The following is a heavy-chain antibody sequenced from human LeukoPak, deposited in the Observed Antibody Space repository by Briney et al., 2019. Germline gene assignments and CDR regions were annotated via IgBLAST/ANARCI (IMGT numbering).Heavy chain of an antibody. CDR1: GFTFSSYS. CDR2: ISSSSSTI. CDR3: ARGDGDYEY. V-gene: IGHV3-48*04. Sequence: PGGSLRLSCAASGFTFSSYSMNWVRQAPGKGLEWVSYISSSSSTIYYADSVKGRFTISRDNAKNSLYLQMNSLRAEDTAVYYCARGDGDYEYWGQGTLVTVSS. D-gene: IGHD4-17*01. J-gene: IGHJ4*02.